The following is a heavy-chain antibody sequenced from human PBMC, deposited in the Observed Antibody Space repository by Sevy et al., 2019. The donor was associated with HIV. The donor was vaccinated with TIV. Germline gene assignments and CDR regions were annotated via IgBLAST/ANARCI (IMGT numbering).Heavy chain of an antibody. V-gene: IGHV4-59*01. CDR1: GVSITNYY. Sequence: SETLSLTCTVSGVSITNYYWSWIRQPPGKGLEWIGYIYYSGGSNYNPSLKIRLIVSIDTSKNQLSLKLTSVTAADTAVYFCARGGVASGHAVVFDIWGQGTMVTVSS. CDR2: IYYSGGS. D-gene: IGHD2-8*02. J-gene: IGHJ3*02. CDR3: ARGGVASGHAVVFDI.